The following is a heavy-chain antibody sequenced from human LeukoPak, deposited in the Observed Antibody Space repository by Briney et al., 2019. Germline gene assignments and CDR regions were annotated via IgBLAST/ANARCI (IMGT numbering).Heavy chain of an antibody. J-gene: IGHJ4*02. Sequence: GASVKVSCKASGYTFTGYYMHWVRQAPGQGLEWMGWINPNSGGTNYAQKFQGRVTMTRDTSISTAYMELSRLRSDDTAVYYCARESQRGYSYVVYWGQGTLVSVSS. CDR2: INPNSGGT. D-gene: IGHD5-18*01. CDR1: GYTFTGYY. V-gene: IGHV1-2*02. CDR3: ARESQRGYSYVVY.